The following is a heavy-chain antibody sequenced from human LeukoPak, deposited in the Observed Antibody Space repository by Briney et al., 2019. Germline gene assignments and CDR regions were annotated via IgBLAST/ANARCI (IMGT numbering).Heavy chain of an antibody. Sequence: GGSLRLSCAASGVTFSSYGMHWVRQAPGKGLEWVAVIWYDGSNKYYADSVKGRFTISRDNSKNTLYLQMNSLRAEDTAVYYCARALRSGWYLDYWGQGTLVTVSS. D-gene: IGHD6-19*01. CDR1: GVTFSSYG. CDR2: IWYDGSNK. J-gene: IGHJ4*02. V-gene: IGHV3-33*01. CDR3: ARALRSGWYLDY.